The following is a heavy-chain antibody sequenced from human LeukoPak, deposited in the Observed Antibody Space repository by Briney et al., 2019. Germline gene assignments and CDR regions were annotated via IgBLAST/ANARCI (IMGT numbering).Heavy chain of an antibody. CDR1: GYTFTSYD. CDR3: ARVRRAVVIRKGYYYGMDV. D-gene: IGHD3-22*01. V-gene: IGHV1-8*01. CDR2: MNPNSGNT. Sequence: GASVKVSCKASGYTFTSYDINWVRQATGQGLEWMGWMNPNSGNTGYAQKFQGRVTMTRNTSISTAYMELSSLRSEDTAVYYCARVRRAVVIRKGYYYGMDVWGQGTTVTVSS. J-gene: IGHJ6*02.